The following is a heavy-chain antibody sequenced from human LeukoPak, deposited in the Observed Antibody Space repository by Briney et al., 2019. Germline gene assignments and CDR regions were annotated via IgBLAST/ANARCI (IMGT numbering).Heavy chain of an antibody. V-gene: IGHV3-64D*09. J-gene: IGHJ6*02. D-gene: IGHD1-1*01. CDR2: IIRNGGRT. CDR1: GFTFSSYA. CDR3: VKDRSTWNPLVYYYYGMDV. Sequence: GGCLRLSCSASGFTFSSYAVQWVRQAPGRGLEYVSAIIRNGGRTYYADSVKGRFTISRHNSKNTLYLQMSSLRAEDTAVYYCVKDRSTWNPLVYYYYGMDVWGQGTTVTVSS.